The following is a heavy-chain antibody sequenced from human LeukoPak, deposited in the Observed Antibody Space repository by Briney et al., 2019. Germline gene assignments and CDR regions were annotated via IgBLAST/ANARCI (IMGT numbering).Heavy chain of an antibody. D-gene: IGHD2-2*01. J-gene: IGHJ6*03. CDR2: ISGSGGST. CDR1: GFTFSSYS. Sequence: AGGSLRLSCAASGFTFSSYSMNWVRQAPGKGLEWVSAISGSGGSTYYADSVKGRFTISRDNSKNTLYLQMNSLRAEDTAVYYCAKDLRVPTRDYYMDVWGKGTTVTVSS. CDR3: AKDLRVPTRDYYMDV. V-gene: IGHV3-23*01.